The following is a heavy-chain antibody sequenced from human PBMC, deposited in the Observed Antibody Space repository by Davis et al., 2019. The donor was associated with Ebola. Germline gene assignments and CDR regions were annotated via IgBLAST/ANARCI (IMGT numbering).Heavy chain of an antibody. CDR1: GGSISSGGYY. Sequence: SETLSLTCTVSGGSISSGGYYWSWIRQHPGKGLEWIGYIYYSGSTYYNPSLKSRVTISVDTSKNQFSLKLSSVTAADTAAYYCARVMITFGGVIVIPGEFDYWGQGTLVTVSS. J-gene: IGHJ4*02. CDR2: IYYSGST. D-gene: IGHD3-16*02. CDR3: ARVMITFGGVIVIPGEFDY. V-gene: IGHV4-31*03.